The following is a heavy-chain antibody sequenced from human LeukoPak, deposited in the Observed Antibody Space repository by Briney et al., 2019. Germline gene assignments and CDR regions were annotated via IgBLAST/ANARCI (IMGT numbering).Heavy chain of an antibody. V-gene: IGHV4-34*01. CDR1: GGSFSGYY. CDR2: INHSGST. D-gene: IGHD6-13*01. CDR3: ARHDRAAGIPIDY. J-gene: IGHJ4*02. Sequence: SETLSLTCAVYGGSFSGYYWSWIRQPPGKGLEWIGEINHSGSTDYNPSLKSRVTISVDTSKNLFSLKLSSMTAADTAVYYCARHDRAAGIPIDYWGQGTLVTVSS.